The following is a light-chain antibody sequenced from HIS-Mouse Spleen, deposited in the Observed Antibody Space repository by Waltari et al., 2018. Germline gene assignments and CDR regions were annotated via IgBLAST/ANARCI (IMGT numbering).Light chain of an antibody. CDR3: QAWDSSTAV. J-gene: IGLJ2*01. V-gene: IGLV3-1*01. CDR1: NLGAKD. CDR2: QDS. Sequence: SYELTQPPSVSVSPGQTASITCSGDNLGAKDACWYQQKPGQSPVLVIYQDSKRPSGIPERFSGSNSGNTATLTISGTQAMDEADYYCQAWDSSTAVFGGGTKLTVL.